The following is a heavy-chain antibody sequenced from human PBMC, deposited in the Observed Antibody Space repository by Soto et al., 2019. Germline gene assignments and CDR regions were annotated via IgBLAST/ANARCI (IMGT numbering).Heavy chain of an antibody. Sequence: SETLSLTCAVSGGSISSGGYSWSWIRQPPGKGLEWIGYIYHSGSTYYNPSLKSRVTISVDRSKNQFSLKLSSVTAADTAVYYCARGAYYYDSSGYSTPYFDYWGQGTLVTVSS. V-gene: IGHV4-30-2*01. CDR1: GGSISSGGYS. CDR2: IYHSGST. D-gene: IGHD3-22*01. CDR3: ARGAYYYDSSGYSTPYFDY. J-gene: IGHJ4*02.